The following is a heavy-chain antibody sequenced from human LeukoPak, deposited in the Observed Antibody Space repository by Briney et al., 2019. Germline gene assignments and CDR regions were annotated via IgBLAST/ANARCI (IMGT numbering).Heavy chain of an antibody. D-gene: IGHD5-24*01. J-gene: IGHJ5*02. CDR2: IFHSGNT. V-gene: IGHV4-59*04. CDR3: AREAVHDNWFDP. CDR1: GGSISSFY. Sequence: SETLSLTCSVSGGSISSFYCSWIRQPPGKGLEWIGSIFHSGNTYYNPSLKSRVIISVDTSKNQFSLKLSSVTAADTAVYYCAREAVHDNWFDPWGQGTMVTVSS.